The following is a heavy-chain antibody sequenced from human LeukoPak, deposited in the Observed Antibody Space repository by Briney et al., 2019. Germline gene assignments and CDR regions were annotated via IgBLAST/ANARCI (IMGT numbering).Heavy chain of an antibody. J-gene: IGHJ3*02. D-gene: IGHD3-22*01. V-gene: IGHV3-23*01. Sequence: GGSLRLSCAASGFTFSSYAMSRVRQAPGKGLEWVSAISGSGGSTYYADSVKGRFTISRDNSKNTLYLQMNSLRAEDTAVYYCAKGMYYHDSSGYYFDGDAFDIWGQGTMVTVSS. CDR3: AKGMYYHDSSGYYFDGDAFDI. CDR2: ISGSGGST. CDR1: GFTFSSYA.